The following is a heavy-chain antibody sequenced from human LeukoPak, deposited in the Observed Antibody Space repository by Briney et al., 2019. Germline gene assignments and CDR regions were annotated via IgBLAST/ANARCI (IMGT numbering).Heavy chain of an antibody. CDR3: TTGSLGRRAFDI. J-gene: IGHJ3*02. D-gene: IGHD1-26*01. CDR2: IKSKTDGGTR. CDR1: GFTFSNAW. Sequence: GGSLRLSCAASGFTFSNAWMSWVRQARGKGVEWVGRIKSKTDGGTRDYAAPVKGKFTISRDDSKNTLYLQMNSLKTEDTAVYYCTTGSLGRRAFDIWGQGTMVTVSS. V-gene: IGHV3-15*01.